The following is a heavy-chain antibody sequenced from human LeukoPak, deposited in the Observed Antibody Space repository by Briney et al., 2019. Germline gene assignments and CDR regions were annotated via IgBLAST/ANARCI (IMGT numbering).Heavy chain of an antibody. CDR1: GFTFSSYA. CDR2: ISGSGGST. Sequence: GGSLRLSCAASGFTFSSYAMSWVRQAPGKGLEGVSAISGSGGSTYYADSVEGRFTISRDNSKNTLYLQMNSLRAEDTAVYYCALYSSTWYSPFDYWGQGTLVTVSS. CDR3: ALYSSTWYSPFDY. D-gene: IGHD6-13*01. J-gene: IGHJ4*02. V-gene: IGHV3-23*01.